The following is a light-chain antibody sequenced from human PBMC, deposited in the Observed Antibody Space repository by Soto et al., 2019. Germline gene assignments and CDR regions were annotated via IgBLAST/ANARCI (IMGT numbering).Light chain of an antibody. V-gene: IGLV4-60*02. CDR1: SGHSSYS. CDR3: ETCDSNTRV. CDR2: VEGSGNY. J-gene: IGLJ3*02. Sequence: QLVLTQSSSASASLGSSVKLTCTLSSGHSSYSIAWHQQQPEKAPRYLMKVEGSGNYNKGNGVPDRFSGSSSGADRYLTISTLQFEDEADYYCETCDSNTRVFGGGTKLTVL.